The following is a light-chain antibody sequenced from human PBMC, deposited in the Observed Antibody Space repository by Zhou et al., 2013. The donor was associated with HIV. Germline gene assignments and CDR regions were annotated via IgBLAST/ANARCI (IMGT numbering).Light chain of an antibody. V-gene: IGKV1-39*01. CDR3: QQSYGSLLT. J-gene: IGKJ5*01. CDR1: QNINTY. CDR2: EAS. Sequence: DIQMTQSPSSLSASVGDRVTITCRASQNINTYLNWYQQKPGKAPKVLIYEASNLQSGVPSRFSGSGSVTDFTLTISSLQPEDFATYYCQQSYGSLLTFGQGTRLDI.